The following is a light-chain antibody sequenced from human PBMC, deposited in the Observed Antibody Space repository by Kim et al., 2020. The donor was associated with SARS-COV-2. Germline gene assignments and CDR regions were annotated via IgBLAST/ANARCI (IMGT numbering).Light chain of an antibody. CDR1: SSDVGGRNY. J-gene: IGLJ3*02. CDR2: DVS. V-gene: IGLV2-14*01. Sequence: QSVLTQPASVSGSPGQSITISCTGTSSDVGGRNYVSWYQQHPGKAPKLIIYDVSERPSEVSNRFSGSKSGNTASLTISGLQAEDEADYYCSSLTTSSTWVFGGGTKLTVL. CDR3: SSLTTSSTWV.